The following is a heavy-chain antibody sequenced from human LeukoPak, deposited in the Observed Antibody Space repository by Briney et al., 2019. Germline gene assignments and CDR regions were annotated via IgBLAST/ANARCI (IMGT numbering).Heavy chain of an antibody. CDR1: GFTFSSYG. J-gene: IGHJ6*02. D-gene: IGHD6-19*01. Sequence: GGSLRLSCAASGFTFSSYGMHWVRQAPSKGLEWVAVISYDGSSKYYADSVKGRFTISRDNSKKTLYLQMNSLRAEDTAVYYCAQDEGAVAAGYKNGMDVWGQGTTVTVSS. V-gene: IGHV3-30*18. CDR3: AQDEGAVAAGYKNGMDV. CDR2: ISYDGSSK.